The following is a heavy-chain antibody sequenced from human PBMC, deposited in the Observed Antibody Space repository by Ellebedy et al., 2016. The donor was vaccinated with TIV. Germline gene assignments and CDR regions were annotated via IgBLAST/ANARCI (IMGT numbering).Heavy chain of an antibody. V-gene: IGHV3-23*01. CDR1: GFTFSSYA. CDR2: ISGSGGST. J-gene: IGHJ4*02. CDR3: AKGGDDDYPYYFDY. Sequence: GESLKISXAASGFTFSSYAMSWVRQAPGKGLEWVSAISGSGGSTYYADSVKGRFTISRDNSKNTLYLQMNSLRAEDTAVYYCAKGGDDDYPYYFDYWGRGTLVTVSS. D-gene: IGHD4-11*01.